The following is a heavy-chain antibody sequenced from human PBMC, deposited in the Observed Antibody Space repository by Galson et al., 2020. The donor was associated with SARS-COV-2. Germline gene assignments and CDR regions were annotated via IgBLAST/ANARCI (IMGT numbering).Heavy chain of an antibody. J-gene: IGHJ4*02. V-gene: IGHV4-61*02. CDR3: ARDRFWGYLDY. CDR2: IHTSGST. CDR1: GGSISSGSYY. Sequence: SETLSLTCSVSGGSISSGSYYWSWIRQPAGKGLEWIGRIHTSGSTTYNPSLKSRVTISIDTSKNQFSLNLSSVTAADTAVYYCARDRFWGYLDYWGQGTLVTGSS. D-gene: IGHD7-27*01.